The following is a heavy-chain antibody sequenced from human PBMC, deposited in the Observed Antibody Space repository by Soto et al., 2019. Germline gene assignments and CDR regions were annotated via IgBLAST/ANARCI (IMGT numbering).Heavy chain of an antibody. V-gene: IGHV4-39*01. CDR1: GGSISSSSYY. Sequence: SETLSLTCTVSGGSISSSSYYWGWIRQPPGKGLEWIGSIYYSGSTYYNPSLKSRVTISVDTSKNQFSLKLSSVTAADTAVFYCARTIVVVPAAIGWWFDPWCQGTLVTVS. CDR3: ARTIVVVPAAIGWWFDP. D-gene: IGHD2-2*01. J-gene: IGHJ5*02. CDR2: IYYSGST.